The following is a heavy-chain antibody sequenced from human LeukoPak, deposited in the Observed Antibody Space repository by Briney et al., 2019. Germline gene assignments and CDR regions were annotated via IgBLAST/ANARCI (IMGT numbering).Heavy chain of an antibody. CDR3: AKFPLYYYDSSGPQTGPFDY. Sequence: GGSLRLSCAASGFTFSSYAMSWVRQAPGKGLEWVSAISGSGGSTYYADSVKGRFTISRDNSKNTLYLQMNSLRAEDTAVYYCAKFPLYYYDSSGPQTGPFDYWGQGTLVTVSS. V-gene: IGHV3-23*01. CDR2: ISGSGGST. CDR1: GFTFSSYA. D-gene: IGHD3-22*01. J-gene: IGHJ4*02.